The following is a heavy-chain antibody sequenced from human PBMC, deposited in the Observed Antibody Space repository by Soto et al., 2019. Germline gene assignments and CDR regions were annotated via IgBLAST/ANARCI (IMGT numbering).Heavy chain of an antibody. CDR3: ATDKGDFTFGP. CDR2: ISANTGDT. D-gene: IGHD3-3*01. V-gene: IGHV1-18*04. CDR1: GYSFSTNG. Sequence: QVQLAQSGAEVKKPGASVTVSCKASGYSFSTNGVSWVRPAPGQGLEWMGWISANTGDTIYAEKFEDRITLTADTPTTTAYMELRSLRPDDTANYFCATDKGDFTFGPWGQGTLITVSS. J-gene: IGHJ5*02.